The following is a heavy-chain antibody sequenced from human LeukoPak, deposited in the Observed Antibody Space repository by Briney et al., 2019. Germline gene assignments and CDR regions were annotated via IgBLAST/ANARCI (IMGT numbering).Heavy chain of an antibody. CDR1: GGSINNYY. CDR3: ARCILRGVGAFDL. J-gene: IGHJ3*01. Sequence: SETLSLTCTVSGGSINNYYWSWIRQPAGKALEWIGHIYTTGSTNYNPSLKSRVTMSVDTSKSQFSLKLSSVTAADTAVYYCARCILRGVGAFDLWGQGTMVTVSS. D-gene: IGHD2-21*01. CDR2: IYTTGST. V-gene: IGHV4-4*07.